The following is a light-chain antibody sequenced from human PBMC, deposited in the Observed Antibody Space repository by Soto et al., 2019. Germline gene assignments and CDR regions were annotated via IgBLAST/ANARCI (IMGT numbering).Light chain of an antibody. J-gene: IGLJ2*01. CDR2: DVS. V-gene: IGLV2-14*01. CDR1: SSDVGGYNY. Sequence: QSALTQPASVSGSPGQSIAISCTGISSDVGGYNYVSWYQQHPDKAPKLMIYDVSNRRSGVSNRFSGSKSGNTASLTISGLQPEDEADYYCYSYTSSSTVLFGGGTKVTVL. CDR3: YSYTSSSTVL.